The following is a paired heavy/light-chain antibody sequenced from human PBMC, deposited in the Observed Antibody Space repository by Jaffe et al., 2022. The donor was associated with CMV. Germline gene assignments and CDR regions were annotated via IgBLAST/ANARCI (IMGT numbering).Heavy chain of an antibody. J-gene: IGHJ5*02. CDR2: IWDDGSKK. Sequence: QAQLVESGGGVVQPGTSLRLSCVASGFTFSAYGMHWVRLVPGKGLEWVANIWDDGSKKNYADSVKGRFTISRDNSKNVLFLQMNSLRVEDTGVYYCTRDSVMDVTNWFDPWGQGTLVTVSS. CDR3: TRDSVMDVTNWFDP. D-gene: IGHD3-3*01. CDR1: GFTFSAYG. V-gene: IGHV3-33*08.
Light chain of an antibody. J-gene: IGKJ2*01. CDR2: AAF. CDR3: QQSYTTPMYT. Sequence: DIQMTQSPSSLSASVGDRVTITCRASQSISTYLNWYQHKPGKAPKVLIYAAFRLQSGVPSRFSGSGSGTDFTLTISSLQPEDFATYYCQQSYTTPMYTFGQGTKLEIK. CDR1: QSISTY. V-gene: IGKV1-39*01.